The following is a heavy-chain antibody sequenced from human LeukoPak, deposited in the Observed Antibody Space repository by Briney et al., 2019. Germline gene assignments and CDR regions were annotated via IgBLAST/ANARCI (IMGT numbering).Heavy chain of an antibody. V-gene: IGHV3-48*03. CDR3: ARDGYSYGYGIDY. D-gene: IGHD5-18*01. CDR2: ISSSSSTI. Sequence: GGSLRLSCAASGFTFSSYEMNWVRQAPGKGLEWVSYISSSSSTIYYADSVKGRFTISRDNAKNSLYLQMNSLRAEDTAVYYCARDGYSYGYGIDYWGQGTLVTVSS. CDR1: GFTFSSYE. J-gene: IGHJ4*02.